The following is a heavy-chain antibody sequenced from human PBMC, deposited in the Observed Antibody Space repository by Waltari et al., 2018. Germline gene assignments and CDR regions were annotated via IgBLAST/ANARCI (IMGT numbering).Heavy chain of an antibody. Sequence: QVQLQQWGAGLLKPSETLSLTCAVYGGSFSGFYWSWIRQPPGKGLEWIGESKHNGRANYSASLKSRVTISVDTSKNQFSLKRSSVTAADTAVYYCARGQTTVTTRYDYWGQGTLVTVSS. CDR1: GGSFSGFY. CDR3: ARGQTTVTTRYDY. D-gene: IGHD4-17*01. CDR2: SKHNGRA. J-gene: IGHJ4*02. V-gene: IGHV4-34*01.